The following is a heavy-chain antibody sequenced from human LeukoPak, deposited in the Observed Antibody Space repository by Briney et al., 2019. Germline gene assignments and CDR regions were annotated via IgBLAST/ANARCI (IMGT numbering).Heavy chain of an antibody. D-gene: IGHD4-17*01. CDR2: ISTIGNYI. Sequence: PGGSMRLSCAASGFTFSSYSMNWVRQAPGKGLEWVSSISTIGNYIYYVDSVKGRFTISRDNAKNSLYLQMNSLRAEDTAVYYCARGSTTAQRMDAFDIWGQGTMVTVSS. V-gene: IGHV3-21*01. CDR1: GFTFSSYS. J-gene: IGHJ3*02. CDR3: ARGSTTAQRMDAFDI.